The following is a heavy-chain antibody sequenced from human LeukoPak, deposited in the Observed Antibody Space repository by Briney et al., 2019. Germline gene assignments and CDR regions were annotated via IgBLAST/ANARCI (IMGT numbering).Heavy chain of an antibody. Sequence: GGSLRLSCAASGFTFSTYAMHWVRQAPGKGLEYVAAISSDGGVTYYADSVKGRFTISRDNSKNTLYLQMGSLRAEDMAVYYCARRSLPERSGWYFPDYWGQGTLVTVPS. V-gene: IGHV3-64*02. CDR3: ARRSLPERSGWYFPDY. J-gene: IGHJ4*02. CDR2: ISSDGGVT. D-gene: IGHD6-19*01. CDR1: GFTFSTYA.